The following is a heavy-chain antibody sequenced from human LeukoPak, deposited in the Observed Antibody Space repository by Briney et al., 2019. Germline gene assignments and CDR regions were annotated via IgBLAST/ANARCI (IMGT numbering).Heavy chain of an antibody. D-gene: IGHD3-3*01. CDR3: ARGLPTLVLRFLERLSSNWFDP. Sequence: SETLSLTCAVYGGSFSGYYWSWIRQPPGKGLEWIGEINHSGSTNYNPSLKNRVTISVDTSKNQFSLKLSSVTAADTAVYYCARGLPTLVLRFLERLSSNWFDPWGQGTLVTVSS. V-gene: IGHV4-34*01. J-gene: IGHJ5*02. CDR2: INHSGST. CDR1: GGSFSGYY.